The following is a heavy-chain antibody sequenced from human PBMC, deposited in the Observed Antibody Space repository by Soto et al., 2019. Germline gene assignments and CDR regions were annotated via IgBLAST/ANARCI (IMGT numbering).Heavy chain of an antibody. J-gene: IGHJ4*02. D-gene: IGHD6-19*01. CDR3: ARIGYSSGWYSLRGEDY. CDR2: INHSGST. CDR1: GGSFSGYY. Sequence: SETLSLTCAVYGGSFSGYYWSWIRQPPGKGLEWIGEINHSGSTNYNPSLKSRVTISVDTSKNQFSLKLSSVTAADTAVYYCARIGYSSGWYSLRGEDYWGQGTLVTVSS. V-gene: IGHV4-34*01.